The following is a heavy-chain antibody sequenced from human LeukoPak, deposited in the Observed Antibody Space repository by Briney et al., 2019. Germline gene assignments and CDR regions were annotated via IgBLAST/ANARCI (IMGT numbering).Heavy chain of an antibody. V-gene: IGHV1-69*05. CDR2: IIPIFGTA. J-gene: IGHJ4*02. CDR1: GGTFSSYA. CDR3: AKSISQGRIIDY. D-gene: IGHD3-10*01. Sequence: GASVKVSCKASGGTFSSYAISWVRQAPGQGLEWMGGIIPIFGTANYAQKFQGRVTITTDESTSTAYMELSSLRSEDTAVYYCAKSISQGRIIDYWGQGTLVTVSS.